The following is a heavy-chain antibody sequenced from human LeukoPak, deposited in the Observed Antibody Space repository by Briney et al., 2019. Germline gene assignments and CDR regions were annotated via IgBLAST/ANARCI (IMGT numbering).Heavy chain of an antibody. D-gene: IGHD3-10*01. CDR1: GFTFSSYG. J-gene: IGHJ4*02. V-gene: IGHV3-33*01. Sequence: GGSLRLSCAASGFTFSSYGMHWVRQTPGKGLEWAAVIWYDGSNKYYADSVKGRFTISRDNSKNTLYLQMNSLRAEDTAVYYCARDPFPYYYGSGSYYNGEWGQGTLVTVSS. CDR2: IWYDGSNK. CDR3: ARDPFPYYYGSGSYYNGE.